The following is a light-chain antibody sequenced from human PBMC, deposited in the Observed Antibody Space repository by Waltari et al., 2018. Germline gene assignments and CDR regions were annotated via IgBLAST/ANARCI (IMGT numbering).Light chain of an antibody. V-gene: IGKV1-5*03. Sequence: DIQMTQSPSTLSASVGDTLTITCRASQSISNWLAWYQQKPGKAPKLLISEVSPLELVFPSRFSGGGSGTDFTLTISSLQPDDFATYFCQQYDTFSRTFGQGTRVEIK. J-gene: IGKJ1*01. CDR3: QQYDTFSRT. CDR1: QSISNW. CDR2: EVS.